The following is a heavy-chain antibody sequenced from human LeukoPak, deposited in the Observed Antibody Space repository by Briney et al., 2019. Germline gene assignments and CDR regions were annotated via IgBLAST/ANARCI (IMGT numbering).Heavy chain of an antibody. CDR3: ARAPPRKREYYFDY. V-gene: IGHV3-33*01. CDR2: IWYDGSSK. J-gene: IGHJ4*02. Sequence: GGSLRLSCAASGFTFSSYGMHWVRQAPGKGLEWVAVIWYDGSSKYYADSVKGRFTISRDNSKNTLYLQMNSLRAEDTAVYYCARAPPRKREYYFDYWGQGTLVTVSS. D-gene: IGHD3-10*01. CDR1: GFTFSSYG.